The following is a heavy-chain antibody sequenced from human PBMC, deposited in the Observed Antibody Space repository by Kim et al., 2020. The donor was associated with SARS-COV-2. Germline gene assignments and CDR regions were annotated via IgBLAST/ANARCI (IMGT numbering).Heavy chain of an antibody. D-gene: IGHD4-17*01. CDR1: GGSISSSISY. J-gene: IGHJ5*02. V-gene: IGHV4-39*01. CDR3: AGLYAYNCFDP. CDR2: LSYSGRT. Sequence: SETLSLTCSVSGGSISSSISYWGWIRQPPGKGLEWIGSLSYSGRTYYNPSPKSRVTISVDTSKNQFSLNLSSVTAADTAVYYCAGLYAYNCFDPWGQGT.